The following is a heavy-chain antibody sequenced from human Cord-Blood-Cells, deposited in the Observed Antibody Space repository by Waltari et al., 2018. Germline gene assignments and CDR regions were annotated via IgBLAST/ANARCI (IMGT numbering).Heavy chain of an antibody. CDR1: GFTFSSSA. Sequence: EVQLLESGGGLVQPGGSMRLSCAACGFTFSSSALSWVRQAPGKGLGWGSAISGSGGSTYYADSVKGRFTISRENSKNTLYLQMNSLRAEDTAVYYCANGGGSGISVWGQGTLVTVSS. CDR2: ISGSGGST. D-gene: IGHD3-10*01. J-gene: IGHJ4*02. V-gene: IGHV3-23*01. CDR3: ANGGGSGISV.